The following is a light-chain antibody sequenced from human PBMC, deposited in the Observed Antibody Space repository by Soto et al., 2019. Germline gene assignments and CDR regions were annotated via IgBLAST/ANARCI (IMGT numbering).Light chain of an antibody. Sequence: QSALTQPPSASGTPGQRVTISCSGSSSNIGSNYVYWYQQLPGTAPKLLIYRNNQRPSGVPDRFSGSKSGTSASLAISGLRSEDGADYYCAAWDDSLSGSVFGTGTKVTVL. V-gene: IGLV1-47*01. CDR1: SSNIGSNY. J-gene: IGLJ1*01. CDR2: RNN. CDR3: AAWDDSLSGSV.